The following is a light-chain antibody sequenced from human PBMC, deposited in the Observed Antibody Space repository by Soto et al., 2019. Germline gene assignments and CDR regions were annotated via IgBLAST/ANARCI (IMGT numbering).Light chain of an antibody. CDR3: LQDYTYPWT. CDR1: QGIANE. J-gene: IGKJ1*01. CDR2: AAS. Sequence: AIQITQSPSSLSASVGDRVTLTCRASQGIANELGWYQQKPGKAPKILINAASSLQSGVPSRFSGSGSGTDFTLTISRLQPEDFGTYYCLQDYTYPWTFGQGTKVDIK. V-gene: IGKV1-6*01.